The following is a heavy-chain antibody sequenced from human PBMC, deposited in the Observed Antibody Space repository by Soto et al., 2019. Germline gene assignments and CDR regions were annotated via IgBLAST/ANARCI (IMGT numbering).Heavy chain of an antibody. D-gene: IGHD2-15*01. J-gene: IGHJ4*02. Sequence: VASVKVCCKASGYRVTSYVLHWLRQAPGQGLEWMGWINTYNGNTNYAQKLQGRVTMTTDTSTSTAYMELRSLRSDDTAVYYCVYCSGGSCSVDYWGQGTLVTVSS. CDR3: VYCSGGSCSVDY. V-gene: IGHV1-18*01. CDR1: GYRVTSYV. CDR2: INTYNGNT.